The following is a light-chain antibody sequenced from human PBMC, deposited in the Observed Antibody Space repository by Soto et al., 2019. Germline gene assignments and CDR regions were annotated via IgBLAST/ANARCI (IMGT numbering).Light chain of an antibody. J-gene: IGKJ2*01. CDR2: DAS. CDR3: QQYNSYSYT. V-gene: IGKV1-5*01. Sequence: DIQMTQSPSTLSASVGDRVTSTCRASQSISSWFAWYQQKPGKAPKLLIYDASSLESGVPSRFSGSGSGTEFTLTISSLQPDDFATYYCQQYNSYSYTFGQGTKLEIK. CDR1: QSISSW.